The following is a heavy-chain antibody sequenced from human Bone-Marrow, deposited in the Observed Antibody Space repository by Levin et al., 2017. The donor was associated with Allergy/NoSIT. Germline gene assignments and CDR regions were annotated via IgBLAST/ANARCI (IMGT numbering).Heavy chain of an antibody. CDR3: ARGYCSGSSCDYFFDY. Sequence: GGSLRLSCAASGFTLSSYGMHWVRQAPGKGLEWEAFISDDGSNRYYADSVRGRFTVSRDTSKNTLYLQMNSLRAEDTAVYYCARGYCSGSSCDYFFDYWGQGALVTVSS. CDR2: ISDDGSNR. J-gene: IGHJ4*02. D-gene: IGHD2-15*01. V-gene: IGHV3-30*03. CDR1: GFTLSSYG.